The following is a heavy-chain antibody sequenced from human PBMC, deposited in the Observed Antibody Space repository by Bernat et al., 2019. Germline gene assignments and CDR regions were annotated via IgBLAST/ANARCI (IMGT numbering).Heavy chain of an antibody. CDR2: ISYDGSNK. J-gene: IGHJ4*02. V-gene: IGHV3-30-3*01. CDR1: GFTFSSYA. D-gene: IGHD5-24*01. Sequence: QVQLVESGGGVVQPGRSLRLSCAASGFTFSSYAMHWVRQAPGKGLELVAVISYDGSNKYYADSVKGRFTISRDNSKNTLYLQLNSLRAEDTAVYYCARDFLRERWLHRLDYWGQGTLVTVSS. CDR3: ARDFLRERWLHRLDY.